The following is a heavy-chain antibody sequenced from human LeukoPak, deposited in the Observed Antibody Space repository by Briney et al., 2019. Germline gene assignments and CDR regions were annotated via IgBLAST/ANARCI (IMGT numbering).Heavy chain of an antibody. CDR2: ISSSSSTI. J-gene: IGHJ3*02. V-gene: IGHV3-48*01. CDR1: GFTFSSYS. D-gene: IGHD5-18*01. CDR3: ARGSEYSYTSRGAFDI. Sequence: PGGSLRLSCAASGFTFSSYSMNWVRQAPGKGLEWVSYISSSSSTIYYADSVKGRFTISRDNAKNSLYLQMNSLRAEDTAVYYRARGSEYSYTSRGAFDIWGQGTMVTVSS.